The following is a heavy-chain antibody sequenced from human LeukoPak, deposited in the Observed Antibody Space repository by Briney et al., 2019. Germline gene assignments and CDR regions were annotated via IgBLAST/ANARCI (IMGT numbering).Heavy chain of an antibody. J-gene: IGHJ6*03. CDR1: GFTFSSYA. CDR3: AKNRGHCVNGVCHNYYYMDV. V-gene: IGHV3-23*01. D-gene: IGHD2-8*01. Sequence: GGSLRLSCAASGFTFSSYAMTWVRQAPGKGLEWVSPVSGSAGRTDYADSAKGRFTISRDNLKNTLYLQMNSLRAEDTAVYYCAKNRGHCVNGVCHNYYYMDVWGKGTTVTVSS. CDR2: VSGSAGRT.